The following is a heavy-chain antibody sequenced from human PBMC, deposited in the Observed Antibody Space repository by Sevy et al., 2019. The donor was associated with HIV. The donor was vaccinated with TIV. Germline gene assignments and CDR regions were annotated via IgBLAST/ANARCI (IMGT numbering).Heavy chain of an antibody. D-gene: IGHD3-10*01. V-gene: IGHV1-18*01. CDR2: ISAYIGTT. CDR3: ARDSRYYNGAGSPVPLLDL. J-gene: IGHJ4*02. Sequence: ASVKVSCTASGYTFTTYGISWVRQAPGQGLEWMGWISAYIGTTQYAKKFQGRVTMTTDTSTNTAYMDVRSLTSDDTAVYFCARDSRYYNGAGSPVPLLDLWGQGTLVTVSS. CDR1: GYTFTTYG.